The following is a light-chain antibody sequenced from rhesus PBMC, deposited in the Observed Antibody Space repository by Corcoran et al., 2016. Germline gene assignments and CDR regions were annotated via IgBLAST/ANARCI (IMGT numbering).Light chain of an antibody. CDR2: KAS. Sequence: DIQMTQSPSSLSASVGDRVTITCRASQGISTWLVWYQQKPGKAPNLLIYKASTLQAGVPSRFSGSGSWTDFTLTICSLQPEDFATYYCQQCNTAPWTFGQGTKVEIK. V-gene: IGKV1-21*01. CDR1: QGISTW. J-gene: IGKJ1*01. CDR3: QQCNTAPWT.